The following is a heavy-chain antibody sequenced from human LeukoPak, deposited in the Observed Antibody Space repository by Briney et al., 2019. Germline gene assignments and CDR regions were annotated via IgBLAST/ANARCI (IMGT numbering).Heavy chain of an antibody. CDR3: ARVRVAGTGGVDN. CDR2: INHSGSI. V-gene: IGHV4-34*01. J-gene: IGHJ4*01. CDR1: GGSFSGYY. Sequence: SETLSLNCAVYGGSFSGYYWSWIRQPPGKGLEWIGEINHSGSINYNPSLKRRVTISVDTSKNQFSLELSSVTAADTAVYYCARVRVAGTGGVDNWGQGTLVTVSS. D-gene: IGHD6-19*01.